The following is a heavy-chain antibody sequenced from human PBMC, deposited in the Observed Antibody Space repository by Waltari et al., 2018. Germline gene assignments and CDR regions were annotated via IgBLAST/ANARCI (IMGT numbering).Heavy chain of an antibody. Sequence: QVQLQESGPGLVKPSETLSLTCTVSGGSISSYYWSWIRQPPGKGLEWIGYFYYSGSTNYTPSLKSRVTISGDTSKNQFSLKLSSVTAAETAVYYCAGFEYYFDYWGQGTLVTVSS. CDR3: AGFEYYFDY. CDR1: GGSISSYY. V-gene: IGHV4-59*01. J-gene: IGHJ4*02. CDR2: FYYSGST.